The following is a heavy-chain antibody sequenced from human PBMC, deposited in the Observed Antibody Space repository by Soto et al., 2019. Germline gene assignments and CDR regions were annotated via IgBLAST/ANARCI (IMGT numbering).Heavy chain of an antibody. CDR2: ISRDGSNK. D-gene: IGHD3-10*01. Sequence: PGGSLRLSCAASGFTFRSYAIHGVRQAPGKGLGWVAVISRDGSNKYYVDSVKGRFTISRDNSKDTVYLQMNSLRDEDSAMFYCARSRSGAVADSFDFWGQGTLVTVSS. CDR3: ARSRSGAVADSFDF. J-gene: IGHJ4*02. CDR1: GFTFRSYA. V-gene: IGHV3-30*04.